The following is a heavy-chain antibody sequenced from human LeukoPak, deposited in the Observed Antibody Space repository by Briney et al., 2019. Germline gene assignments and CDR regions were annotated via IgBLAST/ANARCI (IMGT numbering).Heavy chain of an antibody. Sequence: PSETLSLTCTVSGGSMKSGSYYWTWIRQPPGKGLEWIGYIYYSGSTNYNPSLKSRVTISVDTSKNQFSLKLSSVTAADTAVYYCARDSKYSSSYYYYYYMDVWGKGTTVTVSS. V-gene: IGHV4-61*01. J-gene: IGHJ6*03. CDR1: GGSMKSGSYY. D-gene: IGHD6-6*01. CDR2: IYYSGST. CDR3: ARDSKYSSSYYYYYYMDV.